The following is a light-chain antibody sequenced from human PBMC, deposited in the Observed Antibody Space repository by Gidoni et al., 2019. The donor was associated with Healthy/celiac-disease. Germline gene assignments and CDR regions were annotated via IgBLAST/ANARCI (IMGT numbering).Light chain of an antibody. Sequence: IVLTQSPGTLSLSPGERATLSCRASQSVSSSYLAWYQQKPGQAPRLLIYGASSRATGIPDMFSGSGAGTDFTLTISRLEPEYFAVYYCQQYGSSPRTFGQXTKVEIK. CDR1: QSVSSSY. CDR3: QQYGSSPRT. CDR2: GAS. J-gene: IGKJ1*01. V-gene: IGKV3-20*01.